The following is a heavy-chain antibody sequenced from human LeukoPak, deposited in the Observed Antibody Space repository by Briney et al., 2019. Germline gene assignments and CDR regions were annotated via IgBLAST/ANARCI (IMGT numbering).Heavy chain of an antibody. V-gene: IGHV4-34*01. CDR1: GGSFSGYY. CDR3: ARGIYYFDY. CDR2: INHSGST. D-gene: IGHD2/OR15-2a*01. J-gene: IGHJ4*02. Sequence: SETLSLTCAVYGGSFSGYYWSWIRQPPGKGLEWIGEINHSGSTNYNPSLKSRVTISVDTSKNQFSLMLRSVTAADTAVYYCARGIYYFDYWGQGTLVTVSS.